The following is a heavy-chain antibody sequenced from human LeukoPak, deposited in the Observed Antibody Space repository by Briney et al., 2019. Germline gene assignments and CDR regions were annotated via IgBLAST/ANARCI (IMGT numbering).Heavy chain of an antibody. CDR2: ISSSSYI. CDR1: GFTFSSYS. J-gene: IGHJ4*02. Sequence: GGSLRLSCAASGFTFSSYSMNWVRQAPGKGLEWVSYISSSSYIYYADSVKGRFTISRDNAKNSLYLQMNSLRAEDTAVYYCARESAADFDYWGQGTLVSVSS. CDR3: ARESAADFDY. V-gene: IGHV3-21*01.